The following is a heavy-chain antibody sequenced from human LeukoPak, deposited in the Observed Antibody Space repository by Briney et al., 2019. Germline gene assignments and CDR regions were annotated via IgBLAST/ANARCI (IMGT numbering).Heavy chain of an antibody. D-gene: IGHD3-22*01. CDR2: IHYSGST. Sequence: SETLSLTCTVSGDSLTSYYWSWIRQPPGKQLDWIGYIHYSGSTIYNPSLRSRLTISLDTSKNQFSLILSSVTAADTAVYYCARPAGTYDSSGFLAFDIWGQGTTVTVSS. V-gene: IGHV4-59*08. CDR3: ARPAGTYDSSGFLAFDI. J-gene: IGHJ3*02. CDR1: GDSLTSYY.